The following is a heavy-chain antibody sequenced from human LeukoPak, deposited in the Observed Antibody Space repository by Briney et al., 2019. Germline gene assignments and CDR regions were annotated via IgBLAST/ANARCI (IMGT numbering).Heavy chain of an antibody. Sequence: GGSLRLSCAASGFAFSSYSMNWVRQAPGKGLEWVSYISSSGSTIYNSDSVKGRFTISRANAKNSLYLQMNSLRAEDTAVYYCARDNLAPHYYGSGNLYYYGMDVWGQGTTVTVSS. CDR3: ARDNLAPHYYGSGNLYYYGMDV. CDR2: ISSSGSTI. D-gene: IGHD3-10*01. CDR1: GFAFSSYS. J-gene: IGHJ6*02. V-gene: IGHV3-48*04.